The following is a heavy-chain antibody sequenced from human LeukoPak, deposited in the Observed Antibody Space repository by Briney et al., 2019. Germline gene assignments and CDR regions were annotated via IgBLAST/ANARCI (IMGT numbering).Heavy chain of an antibody. D-gene: IGHD3-16*01. V-gene: IGHV3-23*01. CDR3: AKDDDWGRYKH. Sequence: GGSLRLSCAASGFAFTAYGMNWVRKAPGKGLEWVSGISPSGGITYYTNSVKGRFTISRDNSKNTQSLQMNSLRAEDTAVYYCAKDDDWGRYKHWGQGTLVTVSS. CDR1: GFAFTAYG. J-gene: IGHJ1*01. CDR2: ISPSGGIT.